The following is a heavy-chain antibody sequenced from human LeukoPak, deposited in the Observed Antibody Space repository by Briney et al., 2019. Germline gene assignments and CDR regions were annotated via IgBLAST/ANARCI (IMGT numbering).Heavy chain of an antibody. D-gene: IGHD6-19*01. CDR3: ARGASLYSSGWYYPY. Sequence: SGGSLRLSCAVSGFTVNNNYMSWVRQAPGKGLEWVSVIYSGGSTYYAGSVKGRFTNSRDNSKSTLYLQMNSLKAEDTAVYYCARGASLYSSGWYYPYWGQGTLVTVSS. J-gene: IGHJ4*02. CDR2: IYSGGST. CDR1: GFTVNNNY. V-gene: IGHV3-66*02.